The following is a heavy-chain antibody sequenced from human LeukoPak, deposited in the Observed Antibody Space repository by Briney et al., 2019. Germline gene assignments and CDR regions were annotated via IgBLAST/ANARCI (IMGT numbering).Heavy chain of an antibody. D-gene: IGHD3-16*01. J-gene: IGHJ4*02. V-gene: IGHV4-59*01. Sequence: SSETLSLTSTVSGGSISSYYWSWIRQPPGKGLEWIGYIYYSGSTNYNPSLKSRVTISVDTSKNQFSLKLSSVTAADTAVYYCARIPSRRIWGYYFDYWGQGTLVTVSS. CDR2: IYYSGST. CDR3: ARIPSRRIWGYYFDY. CDR1: GGSISSYY.